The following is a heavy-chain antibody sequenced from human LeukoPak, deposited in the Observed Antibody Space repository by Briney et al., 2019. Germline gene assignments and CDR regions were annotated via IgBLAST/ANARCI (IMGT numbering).Heavy chain of an antibody. CDR1: GGSISSGAYY. CDR3: ARHDIVVVPAGTDY. CDR2: IYYSGST. V-gene: IGHV4-39*01. J-gene: IGHJ4*02. Sequence: SETLSLTCTVSGGSISSGAYYWGWIRQPPGKGLEWIGSIYYSGSTYYNPSLKSRVTISVDTSKNQFSLKLSSVTAADTAVYYCARHDIVVVPAGTDYWGQGTLVTVSS. D-gene: IGHD2-2*01.